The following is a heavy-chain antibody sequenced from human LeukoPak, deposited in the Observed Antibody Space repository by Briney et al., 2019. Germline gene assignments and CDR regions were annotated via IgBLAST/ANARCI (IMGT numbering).Heavy chain of an antibody. Sequence: SETLSLTCTLSGGSISTYYWSWIRQPPGKGLEWIGYIYHSGSTNYNPSLKSRVTISVDTSKNQFSLKLSSVTAADTAVYYCAISQGASSGWTQYYFDYWGQGTLVTVSS. CDR3: AISQGASSGWTQYYFDY. D-gene: IGHD6-19*01. V-gene: IGHV4-59*01. J-gene: IGHJ4*02. CDR2: IYHSGST. CDR1: GGSISTYY.